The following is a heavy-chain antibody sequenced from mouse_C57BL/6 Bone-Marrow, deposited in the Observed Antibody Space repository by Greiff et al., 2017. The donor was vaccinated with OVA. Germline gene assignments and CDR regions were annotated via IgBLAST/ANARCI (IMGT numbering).Heavy chain of an antibody. CDR2: IRLKSDNYAT. CDR3: TLLRSYLDY. Sequence: EVQLVESGGGLVQPGGSMKLSCVASGFTFSNYWMNWVRQSPEKGLEWVAQIRLKSDNYATHYAESVKGRFTISRDDSKSSVYLQMNNLRAEDTGIYYCTLLRSYLDYWGQGTTLTVSS. D-gene: IGHD1-1*01. J-gene: IGHJ2*01. V-gene: IGHV6-3*01. CDR1: GFTFSNYW.